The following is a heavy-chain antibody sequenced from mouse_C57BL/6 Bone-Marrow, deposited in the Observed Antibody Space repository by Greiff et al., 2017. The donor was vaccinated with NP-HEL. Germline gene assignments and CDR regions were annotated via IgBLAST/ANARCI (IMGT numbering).Heavy chain of an antibody. CDR3: ARGTGTFAY. V-gene: IGHV5-17*01. CDR2: ISSGSSTI. D-gene: IGHD4-1*01. Sequence: DVMLVESGGGLVKPGGSLKLSCAASGFTFSDYGMHWVRQAPEKGLEWVAYISSGSSTIYYADTVKGRFTISRDNAKNTLFPQMTSLRSEDTAMYYCARGTGTFAYWGQGTLVTVSA. CDR1: GFTFSDYG. J-gene: IGHJ3*01.